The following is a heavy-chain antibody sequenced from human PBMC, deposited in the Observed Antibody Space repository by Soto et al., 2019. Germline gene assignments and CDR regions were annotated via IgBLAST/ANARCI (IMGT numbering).Heavy chain of an antibody. CDR2: LTSSSRYI. CDR3: VREGGLDY. V-gene: IGHV3-21*01. J-gene: IGHJ4*02. CDR1: GFTFSSYT. D-gene: IGHD1-26*01. Sequence: EVQLVEFGGGLVKPGGSLRLSCAASGFTFSSYTMNWVRQAPGKGLEWVSSLTSSSRYIWYADSVKGRFTISRDNAEKSVNLQMDSLRAEDTAVYHCVREGGLDYWGQGTLVSVSP.